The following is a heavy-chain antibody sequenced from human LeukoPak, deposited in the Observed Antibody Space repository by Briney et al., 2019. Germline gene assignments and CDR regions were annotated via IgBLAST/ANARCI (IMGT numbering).Heavy chain of an antibody. V-gene: IGHV1-69*05. CDR3: VRDLGGVAVRDYFYFYMDV. J-gene: IGHJ6*03. Sequence: SVKVSCKASGGTFSNYAISWVRQAPGQGLEWMGGIIPIFPATKYAQKFQGRVTITTDESTSTAYMELSSLRFEDTAVYYCVRDLGGVAVRDYFYFYMDVWGKGTTVTVSS. D-gene: IGHD6-6*01. CDR1: GGTFSNYA. CDR2: IIPIFPAT.